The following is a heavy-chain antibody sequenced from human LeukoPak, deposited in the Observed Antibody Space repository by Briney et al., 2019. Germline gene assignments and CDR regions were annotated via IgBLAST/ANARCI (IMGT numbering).Heavy chain of an antibody. V-gene: IGHV3-23*01. J-gene: IGHJ4*02. CDR2: ISYNGGST. CDR1: GFTFSSYA. Sequence: GGSLRLSCAASGFTFSSYAMSWVRQAPGKGLEWVSAISYNGGSTYYADSVKGRFTISRDNSKNTLSLQMNSLRAADAAVYYCAKAHIGSGSVYYFDYWGQGTLVTVSS. D-gene: IGHD3-10*01. CDR3: AKAHIGSGSVYYFDY.